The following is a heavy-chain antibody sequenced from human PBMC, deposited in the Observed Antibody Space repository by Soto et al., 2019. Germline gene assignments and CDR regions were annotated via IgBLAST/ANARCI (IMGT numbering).Heavy chain of an antibody. CDR3: GRGDSSGYKWWFDP. V-gene: IGHV1-46*01. CDR1: GYTFTSYY. Sequence: DSVKVSCKASGYTFTSYYMHWVRQAPGQGLEWMGIINPSGGYTSNAQKFQGRVTMTRDTSTSTVYMELSSLRSEDTAVYYCGRGDSSGYKWWFDPWGQXTLVTVSS. J-gene: IGHJ5*01. CDR2: INPSGGYT. D-gene: IGHD3-22*01.